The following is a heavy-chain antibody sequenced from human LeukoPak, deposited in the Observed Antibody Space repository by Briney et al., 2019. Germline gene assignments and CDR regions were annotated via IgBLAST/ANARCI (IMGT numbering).Heavy chain of an antibody. V-gene: IGHV3-23*01. CDR3: AKSCNSGNCYYNY. CDR1: GFTFSNAY. Sequence: GGSLRLSCAASGFTFSNAYMNWVRQAPGKGLEWVSGISGSGSSTYYADSVKGRFTISRDNSENTLSLQMNSLRADDTAIYYCAKSCNSGNCYYNYWGQGTLVTVSS. J-gene: IGHJ4*02. CDR2: ISGSGSST. D-gene: IGHD2/OR15-2a*01.